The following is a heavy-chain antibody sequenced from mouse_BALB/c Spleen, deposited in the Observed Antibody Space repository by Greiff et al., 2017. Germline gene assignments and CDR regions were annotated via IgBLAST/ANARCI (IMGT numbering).Heavy chain of an antibody. CDR2: IYPGDGDT. J-gene: IGHJ2*01. CDR1: GYTFTSYW. D-gene: IGHD2-14*01. CDR3: ARGEVPYYFDY. Sequence: VQLHQSGAELARPGASVKLSCKASGYTFTSYWMQWVKQRPGQGLEWIGAIYPGDGDTRYTQKFKGKATLTADKSSSTAYMQLSSLASEDSAVYYCARGEVPYYFDYWGQGTTLTVSS. V-gene: IGHV1-87*01.